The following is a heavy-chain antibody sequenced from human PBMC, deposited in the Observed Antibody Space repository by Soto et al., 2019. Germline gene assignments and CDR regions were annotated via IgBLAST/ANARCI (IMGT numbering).Heavy chain of an antibody. Sequence: EVQLLESGGGLVQPGGSLRLSCAASGFTFSSYAMSWVRQAPGTGLEWVSAISGSGGSTYYADSVKGRFTISRDNSKNTLYLRMNSLRAGDTAVYYCAGDLSSSWYFDAFDIWGQGTMVTVSS. D-gene: IGHD6-13*01. J-gene: IGHJ3*02. V-gene: IGHV3-23*01. CDR3: AGDLSSSWYFDAFDI. CDR2: ISGSGGST. CDR1: GFTFSSYA.